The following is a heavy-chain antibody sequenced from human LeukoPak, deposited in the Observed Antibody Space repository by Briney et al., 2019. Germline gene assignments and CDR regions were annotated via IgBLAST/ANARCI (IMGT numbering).Heavy chain of an antibody. Sequence: GGSLRLSCAASGFTFSNYAMNWVRQARGKGLEWVSGINWNGGSTGYADSVKGRFTISRDNAKNSLYLQMNSLRAEDTALYYCTNLYVWGSYRYDDYWGQGTLVTVSS. D-gene: IGHD3-16*02. V-gene: IGHV3-20*04. CDR1: GFTFSNYA. CDR2: INWNGGST. CDR3: TNLYVWGSYRYDDY. J-gene: IGHJ4*02.